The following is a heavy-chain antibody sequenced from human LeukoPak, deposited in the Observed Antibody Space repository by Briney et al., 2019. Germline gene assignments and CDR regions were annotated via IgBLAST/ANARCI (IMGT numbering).Heavy chain of an antibody. D-gene: IGHD2-2*01. J-gene: IGHJ6*03. V-gene: IGHV1-18*01. CDR3: AREGPTLKDIVVVPAAPLPRRYYMDV. Sequence: ASVKVSCKASGYTFTSYGISWVRQAPGQGLEWMGWISAYNGNTNYAQKLQGRVTMTTDTSTSTAYMELRSLRSDDTAVYYCAREGPTLKDIVVVPAAPLPRRYYMDVWGKGTTVTVSS. CDR2: ISAYNGNT. CDR1: GYTFTSYG.